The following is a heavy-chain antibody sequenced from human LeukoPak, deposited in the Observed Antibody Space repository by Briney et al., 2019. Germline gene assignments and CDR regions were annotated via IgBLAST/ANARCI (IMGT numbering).Heavy chain of an antibody. Sequence: GGSLRLSCAASGFTFSSYSMNWVRQAPGKGLEWVSSIGGSSSSIYYADSVKGRFTISRDNARNSLYLQMNSLRAEDTAVYFCARRGLSIMGYWGQGTLVTVSS. V-gene: IGHV3-21*04. CDR3: ARRGLSIMGY. CDR1: GFTFSSYS. CDR2: IGGSSSSI. J-gene: IGHJ4*02. D-gene: IGHD2/OR15-2a*01.